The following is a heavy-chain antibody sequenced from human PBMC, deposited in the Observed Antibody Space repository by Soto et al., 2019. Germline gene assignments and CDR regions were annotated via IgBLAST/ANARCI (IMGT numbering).Heavy chain of an antibody. CDR1: GGSISSYY. J-gene: IGHJ4*02. V-gene: IGHV4-59*01. CDR2: IYYSGST. CDR3: ARAEVKGTTGGFDY. D-gene: IGHD1-1*01. Sequence: SETLSLTCTVSGGSISSYYWSWIRQPPGKGLEWIGYIYYSGSTNYNPSLKSRVTISVDTSKNQFSLKLSSVTAADTAVYYCARAEVKGTTGGFDYWGQGTLVIVSS.